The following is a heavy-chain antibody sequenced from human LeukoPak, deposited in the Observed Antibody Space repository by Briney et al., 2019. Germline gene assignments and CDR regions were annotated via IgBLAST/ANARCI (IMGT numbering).Heavy chain of an antibody. CDR2: ISYDGSNK. Sequence: GGSLRLSCAASGFTFSSYAMHWVRQATGKGLEWVAVISYDGSNKYYADSVKGRFTISRDNSKNTLYLQMNSLRAEDTAVYYCASPPTYYYDSSGLGLGYWGQGTLVTVSS. CDR3: ASPPTYYYDSSGLGLGY. V-gene: IGHV3-30-3*01. D-gene: IGHD3-22*01. J-gene: IGHJ4*02. CDR1: GFTFSSYA.